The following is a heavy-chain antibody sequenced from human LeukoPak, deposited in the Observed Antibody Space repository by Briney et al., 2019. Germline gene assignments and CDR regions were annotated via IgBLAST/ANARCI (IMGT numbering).Heavy chain of an antibody. CDR1: GFTFSSYA. CDR2: ISGSGGGT. D-gene: IGHD3-22*01. V-gene: IGHV3-23*01. CDR3: AKESHYYDSSGFDY. J-gene: IGHJ4*02. Sequence: GGSLRLSCAASGFTFSSYAMSWVRQAPGKGLEWVSAISGSGGGTYYADSVKGRFTIPRDNSKNTLYLQMNSLRAKDTAVYYCAKESHYYDSSGFDYWGQGTLVTVSS.